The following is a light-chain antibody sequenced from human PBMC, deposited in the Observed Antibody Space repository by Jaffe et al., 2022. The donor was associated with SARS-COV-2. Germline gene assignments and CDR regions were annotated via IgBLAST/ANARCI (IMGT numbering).Light chain of an antibody. CDR1: QTISNF. V-gene: IGKV1-39*01. J-gene: IGKJ5*01. CDR3: QQSYSTPPA. CDR2: RAS. Sequence: DIQMTQSPSSLSASVGDRVTITCRASQTISNFLNWYLQKPGKAPKLLISRASSLQSGVPSRFSGSGSGTDFTLTISSLQPEDFATYYCQQSYSTPPAFGQGTRLEIK.